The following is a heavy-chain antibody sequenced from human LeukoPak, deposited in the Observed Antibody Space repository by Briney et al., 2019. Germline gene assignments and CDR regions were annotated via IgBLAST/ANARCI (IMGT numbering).Heavy chain of an antibody. CDR3: ARSGYSYGSRFDY. J-gene: IGHJ4*02. D-gene: IGHD5-18*01. V-gene: IGHV4-59*12. CDR2: IYYSGSI. Sequence: SETLSLTCTVSGGSISTYYWSWIRQPPGKGLEWIGYIYYSGSINYNPSLKSRVTISVDTSKNQFSLKLSSVTAADTAVYYCARSGYSYGSRFDYWGQGTLVTVSS. CDR1: GGSISTYY.